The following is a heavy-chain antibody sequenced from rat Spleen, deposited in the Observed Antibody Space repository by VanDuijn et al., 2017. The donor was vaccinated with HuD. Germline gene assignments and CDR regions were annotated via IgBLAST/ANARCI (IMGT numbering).Heavy chain of an antibody. V-gene: IGHV5S10*01. D-gene: IGHD1-2*01. Sequence: EVQLVESGGGLVQPGRSLKLSCAASGFTFSDYNMAWVRQAPKKGLEWVATIIYDGSRTYYRDSVKGRFTISRDNAKSSLYLQMDSLRSEDTATYYCATRVYISYTGIFWGQGVMVTVSS. J-gene: IGHJ2*01. CDR3: ATRVYISYTGIF. CDR1: GFTFSDYN. CDR2: IIYDGSRT.